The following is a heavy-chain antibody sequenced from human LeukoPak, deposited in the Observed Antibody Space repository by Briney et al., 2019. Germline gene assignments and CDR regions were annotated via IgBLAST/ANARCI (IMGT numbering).Heavy chain of an antibody. D-gene: IGHD2-15*01. V-gene: IGHV5-51*01. CDR3: ARHYCSGGSCYLGEWFDP. CDR1: GYSFTSYW. J-gene: IGHJ5*02. Sequence: GESLKISCKGSGYSFTSYWIGWVRQMPGKGLEWMGIIYPGDSDTRYSPSFQGQVTISADKSISAAYLQWSSLKASDTAMYYCARHYCSGGSCYLGEWFDPWGQGTLVTVSS. CDR2: IYPGDSDT.